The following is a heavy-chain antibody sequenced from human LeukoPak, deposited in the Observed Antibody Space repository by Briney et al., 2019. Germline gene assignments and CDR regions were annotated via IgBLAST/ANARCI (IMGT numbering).Heavy chain of an antibody. J-gene: IGHJ4*02. CDR2: IYYSGST. CDR3: ARWRLAYCSSTSCYTGPASH. V-gene: IGHV4-59*01. CDR1: GGSISSYY. Sequence: SETLSLTCIVSGGSISSYYWSWIRQPPGKGLEWIGYIYYSGSTNYNPSLKSRVTISVDTSKNQFSLKLSSVTAADTAVYYCARWRLAYCSSTSCYTGPASHWGQGTLVTVSS. D-gene: IGHD2-2*02.